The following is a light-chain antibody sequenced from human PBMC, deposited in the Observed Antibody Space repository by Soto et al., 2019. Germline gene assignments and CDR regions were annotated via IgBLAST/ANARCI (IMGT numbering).Light chain of an antibody. Sequence: QSVLTQPPSVSGAPGQRVTISCAGSSSNIGAGYDVHWYQQLPGTAPKLLIYANSNRPSGVPDRFSGSVSDTSASLAITGLQAEDEADYYCHSYDIRLSVVVFGGGTKLTVL. CDR1: SSNIGAGYD. J-gene: IGLJ3*02. V-gene: IGLV1-40*01. CDR2: ANS. CDR3: HSYDIRLSVVV.